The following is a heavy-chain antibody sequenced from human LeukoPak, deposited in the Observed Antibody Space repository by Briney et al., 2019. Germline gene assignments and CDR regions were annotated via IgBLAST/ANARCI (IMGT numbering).Heavy chain of an antibody. CDR2: MNPNSGNT. V-gene: IGHV1-8*01. CDR3: ARRHGRCSDGSCYYPDY. D-gene: IGHD2-15*01. Sequence: GASVKVSCKASGYTFTSYDINWVRQATGQGLEWMGWMNPNSGNTGYAQKFQGRVTMTRNSSITTAYMELSSRRSEDTAVYYCARRHGRCSDGSCYYPDYWGQGTLVTVSS. CDR1: GYTFTSYD. J-gene: IGHJ4*02.